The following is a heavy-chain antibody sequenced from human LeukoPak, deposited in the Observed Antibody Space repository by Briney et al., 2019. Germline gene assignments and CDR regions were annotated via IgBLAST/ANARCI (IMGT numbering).Heavy chain of an antibody. Sequence: GGSLRLSCAGSGFTFSSYAMSWVRQAPGKGLEWVSAISGSGGSTYYADSVKGRFTISRDNSKNTLDLQMNSLKAQEQGVYYRATPDYGDYNSGFDYWGQGTLVTVSS. D-gene: IGHD4-17*01. CDR1: GFTFSSYA. V-gene: IGHV3-23*01. CDR3: ATPDYGDYNSGFDY. J-gene: IGHJ4*02. CDR2: ISGSGGST.